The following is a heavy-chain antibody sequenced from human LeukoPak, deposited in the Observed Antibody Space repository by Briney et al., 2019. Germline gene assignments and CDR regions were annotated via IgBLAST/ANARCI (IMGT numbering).Heavy chain of an antibody. CDR1: GFTVNSNY. Sequence: GGSLRLSCASSGFTVNSNYMTWVRQAPGKGLEWVSVIYSGGDTFYADSVKGRFTISRDNSKNTLYLQMNNLRAEDTAVYYCATDSTTVPGRDYWGQGALVTVSS. V-gene: IGHV3-66*01. CDR2: IYSGGDT. D-gene: IGHD6-19*01. J-gene: IGHJ4*02. CDR3: ATDSTTVPGRDY.